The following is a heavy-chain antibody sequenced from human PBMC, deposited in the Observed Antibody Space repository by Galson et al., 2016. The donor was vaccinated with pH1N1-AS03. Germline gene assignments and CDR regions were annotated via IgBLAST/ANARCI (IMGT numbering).Heavy chain of an antibody. CDR1: GYMFTHHY. CDR2: INPNNGDT. V-gene: IGHV1-2*02. J-gene: IGHJ6*02. Sequence: SVKVSCKAFGYMFTHHYIYWARQAPGQGPKWMGWINPNNGDTHYVQKFQGRVTMTRDTSITTAYMELSRLTSDDTAVYYCAKGHYGMDVWGQGTTVTVSS. CDR3: AKGHYGMDV.